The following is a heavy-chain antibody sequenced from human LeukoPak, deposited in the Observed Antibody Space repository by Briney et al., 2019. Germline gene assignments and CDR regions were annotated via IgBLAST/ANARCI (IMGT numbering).Heavy chain of an antibody. D-gene: IGHD5-12*01. J-gene: IGHJ4*02. CDR1: GFTFNTYW. Sequence: GGSLRLSCAASGFTFNTYWMHWVRQAPGKGLEWVSFFYRGDSTYYAESVRGRFTISRDNSKNTLYLLMNSLIPEDTAVYYCAREVASIPSYFDSWGQGTLVTVSS. V-gene: IGHV3-53*01. CDR3: AREVASIPSYFDS. CDR2: FYRGDST.